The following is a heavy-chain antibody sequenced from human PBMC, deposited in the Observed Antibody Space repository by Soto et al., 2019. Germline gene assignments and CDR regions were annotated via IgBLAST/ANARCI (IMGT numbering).Heavy chain of an antibody. CDR2: ISYDGSNK. V-gene: IGHV3-30*18. D-gene: IGHD3-22*01. J-gene: IGHJ4*02. CDR1: GFTFSSYG. CDR3: AKVVVGYLLDY. Sequence: PGGSLRLSCAASGFTFSSYGMHWVRQAPGKGLEWVAVISYDGSNKYYADSVKGRFTISRDNSKNTLYLQMNSLRAEDTAVYYCAKVVVGYLLDYWGQGTLVTVSS.